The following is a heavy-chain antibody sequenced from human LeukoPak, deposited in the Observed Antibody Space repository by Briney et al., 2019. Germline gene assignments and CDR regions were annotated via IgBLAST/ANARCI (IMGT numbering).Heavy chain of an antibody. Sequence: SETLSLTCTVSGGSISTYYWSWIRQPPGKGLEWVGHIYYSGNTNYNPSLKSRVTISIDTSKNHFSLKLSSVTAADTAVYYCARVGDAHYPYIDYWGQGTLVTVSS. V-gene: IGHV4-59*12. CDR3: ARVGDAHYPYIDY. CDR2: IYYSGNT. CDR1: GGSISTYY. J-gene: IGHJ4*02. D-gene: IGHD3-3*01.